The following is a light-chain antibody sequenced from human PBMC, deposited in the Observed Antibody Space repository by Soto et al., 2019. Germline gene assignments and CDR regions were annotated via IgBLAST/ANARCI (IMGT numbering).Light chain of an antibody. CDR2: AAS. CDR3: QQANRLLS. V-gene: IGKV1-12*01. CDR1: QGISSG. J-gene: IGKJ3*01. Sequence: DIQMTQSPSSVSASVGDRVTITCRASQGISSGLAWYQQKPGKAPKLLIYAASSLQSGVPARFSGSGSGKDFTLISISLQPGDFATYYCQQANRLLSFGPWTKVDI.